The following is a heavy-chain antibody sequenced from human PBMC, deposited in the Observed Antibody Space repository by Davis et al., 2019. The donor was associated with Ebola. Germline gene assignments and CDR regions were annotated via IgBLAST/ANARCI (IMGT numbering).Heavy chain of an antibody. V-gene: IGHV3-30*18. D-gene: IGHD6-19*01. CDR2: ISYDGSNK. CDR3: AKGKRGGDSSGWYSPRRRVPYYFDY. CDR1: GFTFSSYG. J-gene: IGHJ4*02. Sequence: PGGSLRLSCAASGFTFSSYGMHWVRQAPGKGLEWVAVISYDGSNKYYADSVKGRFTISRDNSKNTLYLQMNSLRAEDTAVYYCAKGKRGGDSSGWYSPRRRVPYYFDYWGQGTLVTVSS.